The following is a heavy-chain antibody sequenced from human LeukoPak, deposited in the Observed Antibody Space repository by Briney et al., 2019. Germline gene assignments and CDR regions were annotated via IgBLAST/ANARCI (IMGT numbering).Heavy chain of an antibody. CDR1: GFTFSSDA. CDR2: ISGSGGST. CDR3: AKDWGYSSSYYFDY. Sequence: PGGSLRLSCAASGFTFSSDAMSWVRQAPGKGLEWVSAISGSGGSTYYADSVKGRFTISRDNSKNTLYLQMNSLRAEDTAVYYCAKDWGYSSSYYFDYWGQGTLVTVSS. V-gene: IGHV3-23*01. J-gene: IGHJ4*02. D-gene: IGHD6-6*01.